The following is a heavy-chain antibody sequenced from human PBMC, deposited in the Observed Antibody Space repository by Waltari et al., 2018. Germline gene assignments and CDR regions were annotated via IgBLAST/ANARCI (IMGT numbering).Heavy chain of an antibody. Sequence: QVQLVQSGAEVKKPGSSVTVSCTASGGTLSSHSITWVRQAPGQGLEWMGGIIPMLDITNYAQKFQGRVTITADKSTSTAYMELNSLRSEDTAVYYCARDRQPYYYDSSGYYYYFDYWGQGTLVTVSS. CDR3: ARDRQPYYYDSSGYYYYFDY. V-gene: IGHV1-69*10. J-gene: IGHJ4*02. D-gene: IGHD3-22*01. CDR1: GGTLSSHS. CDR2: IIPMLDIT.